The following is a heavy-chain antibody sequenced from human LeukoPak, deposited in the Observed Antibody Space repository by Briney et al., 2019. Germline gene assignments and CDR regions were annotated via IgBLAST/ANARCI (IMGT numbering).Heavy chain of an antibody. CDR3: AIGSSSIRRDLDY. D-gene: IGHD2-2*01. Sequence: SETLSLTCTVSGGSISSYYWSWIRQPPGKGLEWIGYISYTGSTNYNPSLRGRVTILVDTSQNQFSLKLSSVTAADTAVYYCAIGSSSIRRDLDYWGQGALVTVSS. CDR1: GGSISSYY. J-gene: IGHJ4*02. V-gene: IGHV4-59*01. CDR2: ISYTGST.